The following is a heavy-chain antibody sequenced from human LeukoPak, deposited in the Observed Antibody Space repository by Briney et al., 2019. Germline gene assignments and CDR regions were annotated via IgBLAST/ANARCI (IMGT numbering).Heavy chain of an antibody. J-gene: IGHJ6*02. D-gene: IGHD3-10*02. CDR3: ARDLRYYVAMDV. CDR1: GFTFSVYA. CDR2: IGSDDKT. Sequence: GGSLRLSCEASGFTFSVYAMTWVRQAPGKGLEWVSSIGSDDKTHYSESVKGRFAISRDNSKSMLFLHMNSLRAEDTALYYCARDLRYYVAMDVWGQGTTVTVSS. V-gene: IGHV3-23*01.